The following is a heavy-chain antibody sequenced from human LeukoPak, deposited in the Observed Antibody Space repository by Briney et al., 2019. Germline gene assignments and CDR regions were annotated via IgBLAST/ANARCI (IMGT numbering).Heavy chain of an antibody. D-gene: IGHD3-16*01. CDR2: IKRKNDGGST. V-gene: IGHV3-15*01. Sequence: GGSLRLSCAASGFTFSNAWMSWVRHAPGKGQDRDGRIKRKNDGGSTDYAAPVKRRFSISRDDSKNTLYLQMNRLKTEDTAVYYCSTLGAFDYWGQGTLVSVSS. CDR3: STLGAFDY. J-gene: IGHJ4*02. CDR1: GFTFSNAW.